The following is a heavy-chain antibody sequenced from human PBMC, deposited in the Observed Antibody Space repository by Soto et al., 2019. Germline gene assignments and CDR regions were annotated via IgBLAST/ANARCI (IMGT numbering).Heavy chain of an antibody. V-gene: IGHV3-33*01. Sequence: GGSLRLSCAASGFTFSSYGMHWVRQAPGKGLEWVAVTWYDGSNKHYADSVKGRFTTSRDNSKNTLYLQMNSLRAEDTAVYYCARVGKAYYGMDVWGQGTTVTVSS. CDR3: ARVGKAYYGMDV. J-gene: IGHJ6*02. CDR1: GFTFSSYG. CDR2: TWYDGSNK.